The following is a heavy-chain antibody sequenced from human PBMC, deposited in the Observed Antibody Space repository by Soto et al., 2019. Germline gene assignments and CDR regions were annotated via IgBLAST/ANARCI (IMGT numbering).Heavy chain of an antibody. D-gene: IGHD3-16*02. CDR1: GFTFSSYS. Sequence: EVQLVESGGGLVKPGGSLRLSCAASGFTFSSYSMNWVRQAPGKGLEWVSSISSSSSYIYYADSVKGRFTISRDNAKNSLYLQMNSLRAEDTAGYYCAKEAGELSTRSFDYWGQGTLVTVSS. CDR3: AKEAGELSTRSFDY. J-gene: IGHJ4*02. CDR2: ISSSSSYI. V-gene: IGHV3-21*01.